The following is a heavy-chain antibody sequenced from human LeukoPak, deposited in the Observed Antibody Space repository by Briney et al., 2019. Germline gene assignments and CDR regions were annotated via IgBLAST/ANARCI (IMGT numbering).Heavy chain of an antibody. CDR1: GGSVSDSGYF. D-gene: IGHD3-9*01. J-gene: IGHJ2*01. V-gene: IGHV4-61*08. CDR2: IYYSGST. Sequence: SQTLSLTCTVSGGSVSDSGYFWSWIRQSPGKGLEYIGYIYYSGSTNYNPSLKSRFTISVDTAKNQFSLKLSSVTAADTAMYYCSRVGRAPHTLLCYFPLDLWGRGTLVTVSS. CDR3: SRVGRAPHTLLCYFPLDL.